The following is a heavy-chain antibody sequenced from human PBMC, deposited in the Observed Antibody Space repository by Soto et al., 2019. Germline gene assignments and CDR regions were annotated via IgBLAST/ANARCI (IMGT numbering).Heavy chain of an antibody. J-gene: IGHJ4*02. CDR3: ARTSGSYLYYFDY. CDR2: IYPGDSDT. V-gene: IGHV5-51*01. D-gene: IGHD1-26*01. CDR1: GYSFTSYW. Sequence: PGESLKISCKGSGYSFTSYWIGWVRQMPGKGLEWMGIIYPGDSDTRYNPSFQGQVTISADKSISTAYLQWSSLKASDSAIYYCARTSGSYLYYFDYWGQGTVVTVSS.